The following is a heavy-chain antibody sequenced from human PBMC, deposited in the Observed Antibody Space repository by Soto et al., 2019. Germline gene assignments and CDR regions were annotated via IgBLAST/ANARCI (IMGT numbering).Heavy chain of an antibody. CDR2: ISYDGSNK. CDR1: GFTFNNYA. D-gene: IGHD3-10*01. V-gene: IGHV3-30-3*01. Sequence: VGSLRLSCAASGFTFNNYAMHWVRQAPGKGLEWVAVISYDGSNKYYADSVKGRFTISRDNSKNTLYLQMNSLRAEDTAVYYCARDKVSRYYGSGHSYYGMDVWGQGTTVTVSS. CDR3: ARDKVSRYYGSGHSYYGMDV. J-gene: IGHJ6*02.